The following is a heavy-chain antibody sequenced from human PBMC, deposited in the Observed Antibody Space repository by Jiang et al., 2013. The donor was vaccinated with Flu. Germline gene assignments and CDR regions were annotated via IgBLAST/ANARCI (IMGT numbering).Heavy chain of an antibody. J-gene: IGHJ4*02. CDR1: GFTFSSYA. CDR2: ISYDGSNK. CDR3: ARDGAVAGTGFYFDY. D-gene: IGHD6-19*01. Sequence: ASGFTFSSYAMHWVRQXPGKGLEWVAVISYDGSNKYYADSVKGRFTISRDNSKNTLYLQMNSLRAEDTAVYYCARDGAVAGTGFYFDYWGQGTLVTVSS. V-gene: IGHV3-30*04.